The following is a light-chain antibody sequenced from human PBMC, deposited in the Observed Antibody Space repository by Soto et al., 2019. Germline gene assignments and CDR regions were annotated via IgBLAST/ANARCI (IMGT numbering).Light chain of an antibody. CDR1: NSNIGNHH. CDR3: ATWDDRLKAV. Sequence: QSALTQPPSAYGTPGHRIFISCSGSNSNIGNHHVHWLQQVPGTAPKVVIYRTHLRPLGVPDRFSGSKSGTSASLVISGVQPYYEADYYWATWDDRLKAVFGGGTKLTVL. J-gene: IGLJ3*02. V-gene: IGLV1-44*01. CDR2: RTH.